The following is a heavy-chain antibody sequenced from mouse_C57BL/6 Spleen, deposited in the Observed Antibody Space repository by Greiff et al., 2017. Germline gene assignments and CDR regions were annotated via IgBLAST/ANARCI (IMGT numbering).Heavy chain of an antibody. CDR1: GFSLTSYG. Sequence: QVQLKQSGPGLVQPSQSLSITCTVSGFSLTSYGVHWVRQSPGKGLEWLGVIWSGGSTDYNAAFISRLSISKDNSKSQVFFKMDSLQADDTAIYYCARGYDEAMDDWGQGTSVTVSS. D-gene: IGHD2-2*01. V-gene: IGHV2-2*01. CDR2: IWSGGST. J-gene: IGHJ4*01. CDR3: ARGYDEAMDD.